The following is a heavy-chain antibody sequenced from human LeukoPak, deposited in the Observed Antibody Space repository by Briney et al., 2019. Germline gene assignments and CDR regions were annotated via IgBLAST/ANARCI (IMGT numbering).Heavy chain of an antibody. J-gene: IGHJ3*02. CDR1: GGTFSSYA. CDR2: IIPILGIA. Sequence: SVKVSCKASGGTFSSYAISWVRQAPGQGLEWMGRIIPILGIANYAQKFQGRVTITADKSTSTAYMELSSLGSEDTAVYYCARDFRDEYWLWTVSDAFDIWGQGTMVTVSS. V-gene: IGHV1-69*04. D-gene: IGHD2/OR15-2a*01. CDR3: ARDFRDEYWLWTVSDAFDI.